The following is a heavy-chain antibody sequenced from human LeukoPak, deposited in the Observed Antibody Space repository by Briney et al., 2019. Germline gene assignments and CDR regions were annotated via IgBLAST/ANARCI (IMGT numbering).Heavy chain of an antibody. CDR1: GFTFSTYS. V-gene: IGHV3-48*04. J-gene: IGHJ3*02. Sequence: GGSLGLSCAASGFTFSTYSMNWVRQAPGRGLEWLSYIRSSGTTTYYADSVKGRFTISRDNAKNLLFLQMNSLRAEDTAVYYCARELRGYSYGSAFDIWGQGTMVTVSS. D-gene: IGHD5-18*01. CDR2: IRSSGTTT. CDR3: ARELRGYSYGSAFDI.